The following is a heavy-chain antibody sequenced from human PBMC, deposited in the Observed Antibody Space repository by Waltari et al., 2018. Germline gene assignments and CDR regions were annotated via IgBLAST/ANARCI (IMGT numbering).Heavy chain of an antibody. CDR1: GYIFSNYG. V-gene: IGHV1-18*01. CDR3: ARVGRLATGAVDF. J-gene: IGHJ4*02. CDR2: ISAYTSVS. Sequence: QVLLMQSADDLKKPGASVRVSCKASGYIFSNYGVTWVRQAPGQRLEWMGWISAYTSVSKLTEKFQGRLTLTTDTSTVTAYMDLASLTSDDTAVYYCARVGRLATGAVDFWGPGTRVIVSS. D-gene: IGHD1-26*01.